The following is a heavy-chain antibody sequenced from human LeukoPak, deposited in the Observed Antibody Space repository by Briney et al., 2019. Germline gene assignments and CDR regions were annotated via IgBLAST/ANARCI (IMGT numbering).Heavy chain of an antibody. J-gene: IGHJ3*02. CDR1: GFTFSSYD. CDR3: IRGGIQVSGIDAFDI. V-gene: IGHV3-13*01. CDR2: IGLAGDT. D-gene: IGHD5/OR15-5a*01. Sequence: GGSLRLSCAASGFTFSSYDMHWVRQAPGRGLEWVSAIGLAGDTYYPDSVKGRFTISRENAKSSMHLQMNSLKDGDTAVYYCIRGGIQVSGIDAFDIWGQGTVVTVSS.